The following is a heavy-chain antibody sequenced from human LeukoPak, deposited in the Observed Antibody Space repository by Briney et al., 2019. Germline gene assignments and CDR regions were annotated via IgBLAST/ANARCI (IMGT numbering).Heavy chain of an antibody. CDR2: IYPGDSDT. CDR3: VLSNSGKNFYY. D-gene: IGHD6-19*01. CDR1: GYSFTNDC. Sequence: GESLKISCKGSGYSFTNDCIGWVRQMPGKGLEWMGFIYPGDSDTRYSASFQGQCTISSEKSIRTSHLQCSSLKGSDTAMYYFVLSNSGKNFYYWGQGTLVTVSS. V-gene: IGHV5-51*01. J-gene: IGHJ4*02.